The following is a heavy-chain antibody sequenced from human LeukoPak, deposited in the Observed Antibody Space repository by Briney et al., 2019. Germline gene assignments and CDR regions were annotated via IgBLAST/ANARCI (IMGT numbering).Heavy chain of an antibody. Sequence: SQTLSLTCTVSGGSISSGSYYWSWIRQPPGKGLEWIGYIYYSGSTNYNPSLKSRVTISVDTSKNQFSLKLSSVTAADTAVYYCASRSPYYYYMDVWGKGTTVTVSS. J-gene: IGHJ6*03. CDR3: ASRSPYYYYMDV. CDR2: IYYSGST. CDR1: GGSISSGSYY. V-gene: IGHV4-61*01.